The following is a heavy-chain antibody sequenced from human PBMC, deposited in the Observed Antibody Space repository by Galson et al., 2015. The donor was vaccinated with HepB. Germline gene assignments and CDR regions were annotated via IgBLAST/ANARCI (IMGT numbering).Heavy chain of an antibody. CDR3: AKVAEYGDYQYYFDY. CDR2: ISGSGGST. J-gene: IGHJ4*02. CDR1: GFTFSSYA. Sequence: SLRLSCAASGFTFSSYAMSWVRQAPGKGLEWVSAISGSGGSTYYADSVRGRFTISRDNSKNTLYLQMNSLRAEDTAVYYCAKVAEYGDYQYYFDYWGQGTLVTVSS. D-gene: IGHD4-17*01. V-gene: IGHV3-23*01.